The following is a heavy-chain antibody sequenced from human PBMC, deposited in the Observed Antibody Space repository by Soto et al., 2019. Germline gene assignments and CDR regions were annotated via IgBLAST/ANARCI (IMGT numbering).Heavy chain of an antibody. D-gene: IGHD6-19*01. CDR3: ARGVSSGWYDALLFDS. J-gene: IGHJ5*01. V-gene: IGHV3-72*01. CDR1: GFTFSDHY. CDR2: TRNKANSYTT. Sequence: EVQLVESGGGLVQPGGSLRLSCAASGFTFSDHYMDWVRQAPGKGLEWVGRTRNKANSYTTEYAASVKGRFTISRDDSKNSLYLQMNSLKTEDTAVYYCARGVSSGWYDALLFDSWGQGTLVTVSS.